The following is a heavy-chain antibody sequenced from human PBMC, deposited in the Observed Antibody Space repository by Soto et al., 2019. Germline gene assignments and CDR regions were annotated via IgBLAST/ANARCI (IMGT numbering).Heavy chain of an antibody. J-gene: IGHJ4*02. CDR3: ASSAYSSGWYTG. CDR1: SGSFSDYY. CDR2: INHSGST. D-gene: IGHD6-19*01. Sequence: QVQLQQWGAGLLKPSETLSVTCAVYSGSFSDYYWSWIRQPPGKGLEWIGEINHSGSTNYNSSHKSRVTISVETSKNQFSLKLSSVTAADTAVYYCASSAYSSGWYTGWGQGTLVTVSS. V-gene: IGHV4-34*01.